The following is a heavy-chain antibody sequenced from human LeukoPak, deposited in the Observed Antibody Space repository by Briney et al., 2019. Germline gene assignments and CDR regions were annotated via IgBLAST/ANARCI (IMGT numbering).Heavy chain of an antibody. D-gene: IGHD2-15*01. Sequence: SETLSLTCAVSGYSISSGYYCGWIRQPPGKGLEWIGSIYHSGSTYYNPSLKSRVTISVDTFKNQFSLKLSSVTAADAAVYYCARLVVVAATTGWFDPWGQGTLVTVSS. V-gene: IGHV4-38-2*01. CDR1: GYSISSGYY. J-gene: IGHJ5*02. CDR2: IYHSGST. CDR3: ARLVVVAATTGWFDP.